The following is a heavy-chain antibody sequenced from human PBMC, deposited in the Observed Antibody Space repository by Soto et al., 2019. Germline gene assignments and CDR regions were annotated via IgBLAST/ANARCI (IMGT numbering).Heavy chain of an antibody. CDR1: GFTFSSYA. Sequence: QVQLVESGGGVVQPGRSLRLSCAASGFTFSSYAMHWVRQAPGKGLEWVAVISYDGSNKYYADSVKGRFTISRDNSKNTLYLQMNSLRAEDTAVYYCARNLAVIPDLLDYWGQGTLVTVSS. J-gene: IGHJ4*02. CDR3: ARNLAVIPDLLDY. D-gene: IGHD3-16*02. V-gene: IGHV3-30-3*01. CDR2: ISYDGSNK.